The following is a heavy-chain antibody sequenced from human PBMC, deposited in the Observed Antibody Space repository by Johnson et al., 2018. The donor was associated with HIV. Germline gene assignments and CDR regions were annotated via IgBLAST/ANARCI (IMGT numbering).Heavy chain of an antibody. V-gene: IGHV3-7*02. J-gene: IGHJ3*02. CDR2: IKQDGSEK. Sequence: VQLVESGRGLVQPGGSLRLSCAASGFTFNNYWMTWVRQAPGKGLEWVANIKQDGSEKYYVDSVKGRFTISRDNAKNSLYLQMNSLRAEDTAVYYCARGRNAFDIWGQGTMVTVSS. CDR3: ARGRNAFDI. CDR1: GFTFNNYW.